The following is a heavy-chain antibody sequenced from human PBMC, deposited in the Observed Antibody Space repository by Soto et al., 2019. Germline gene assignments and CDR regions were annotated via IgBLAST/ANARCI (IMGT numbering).Heavy chain of an antibody. CDR3: ARARLRAVYAFDI. V-gene: IGHV4-31*03. J-gene: IGHJ3*02. D-gene: IGHD5-12*01. Sequence: QVQLQESDAGLVKASQTLSLTCTVSGGSVSSGAYYWTWIRQRPGKGLEWIGYIYYSGSTYYSPSLKSRLSISLDTSENQVSLRLSSVTAADTAMYYCARARLRAVYAFDIWGQGTMVTVSS. CDR1: GGSVSSGAYY. CDR2: IYYSGST.